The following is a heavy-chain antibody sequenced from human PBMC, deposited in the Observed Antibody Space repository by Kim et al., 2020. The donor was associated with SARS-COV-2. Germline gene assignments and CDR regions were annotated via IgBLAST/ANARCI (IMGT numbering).Heavy chain of an antibody. J-gene: IGHJ4*02. CDR3: ARDPSPGGNERVFDY. Sequence: SVKVSCKASGGTFSSYAISWVRQAPGQGLEWMGGIIPIFGTANYAQKFQGRVTITADESTSTAYMELSSLRSEDTAVYYCARDPSPGGNERVFDYWGQGTLVTVSS. D-gene: IGHD1-1*01. V-gene: IGHV1-69*13. CDR2: IIPIFGTA. CDR1: GGTFSSYA.